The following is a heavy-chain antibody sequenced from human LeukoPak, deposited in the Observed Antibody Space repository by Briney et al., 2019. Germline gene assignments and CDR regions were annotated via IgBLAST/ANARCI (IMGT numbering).Heavy chain of an antibody. J-gene: IGHJ4*02. CDR1: GGTFSSYA. CDR2: ITPILGIA. V-gene: IGHV1-69*04. Sequence: GSSVKVSCKASGGTFSSYAISWVRQAPGQGLEWMGRITPILGIANYAQKFQGRVTITADKSTSTAYMELSSLRSEDTAVYYCASYDSSGYYLYWGQGTLVIVSS. CDR3: ASYDSSGYYLY. D-gene: IGHD3-22*01.